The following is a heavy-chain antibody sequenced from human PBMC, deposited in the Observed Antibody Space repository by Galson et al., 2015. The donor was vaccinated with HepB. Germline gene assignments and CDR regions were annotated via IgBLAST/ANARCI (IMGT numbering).Heavy chain of an antibody. D-gene: IGHD4-23*01. CDR3: VFVRGNDLKPLDY. CDR1: GFPFSTYA. Sequence: SLRLSCAGSGFPFSTYAMNWVRQSPGKGLEWVSYISSSSSATKNYAGSVKGRFTISRDNAKNSLYLQMNSLRAEDTAVYYCVFVRGNDLKPLDYWGQGTLVTVSS. J-gene: IGHJ4*02. CDR2: ISSSSSATK. V-gene: IGHV3-48*04.